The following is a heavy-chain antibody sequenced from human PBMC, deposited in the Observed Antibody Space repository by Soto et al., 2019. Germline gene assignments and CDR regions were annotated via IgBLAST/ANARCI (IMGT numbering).Heavy chain of an antibody. CDR2: IYYGGST. CDR1: GASINSGGYY. J-gene: IGHJ4*02. D-gene: IGHD5-18*01. V-gene: IGHV4-31*03. CDR3: ARGIQLWLGYYFDQ. Sequence: SETLSLTCTVSGASINSGGYYWSWIRQHPGKGLEYIGYIYYGGSTSYNPSLKNRLSMSVDASKDQFSLRLSSVTAADTAVYYCARGIQLWLGYYFDQWGQGALVTVSS.